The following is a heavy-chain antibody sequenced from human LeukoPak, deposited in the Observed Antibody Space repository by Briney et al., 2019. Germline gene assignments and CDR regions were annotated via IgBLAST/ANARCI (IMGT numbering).Heavy chain of an antibody. V-gene: IGHV1-8*02. CDR2: MNPNSGNT. D-gene: IGHD3-10*01. CDR3: ARGPPRGYGSGSYSSSSWFDP. Sequence: ASVKVSCKASGYTFTSYDINWVRQATGQGLEWMGWMNPNSGNTGYAQKFQGRVTMTRNTSISTAYMELSSLRSEDTAVYYCARGPPRGYGSGSYSSSSWFDPWGQGTLVTVSS. J-gene: IGHJ5*02. CDR1: GYTFTSYD.